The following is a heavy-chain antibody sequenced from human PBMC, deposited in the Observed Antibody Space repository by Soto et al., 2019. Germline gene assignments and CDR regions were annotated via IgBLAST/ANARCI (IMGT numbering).Heavy chain of an antibody. CDR2: INHSGST. J-gene: IGHJ4*02. D-gene: IGHD6-19*01. Sequence: QVQLQQWGAGLLKPSETLSLTCAVYGGSFSGYYWSWIRQPPGKGLEWIGEINHSGSTNYNPSLKSRVTISVATSKNQFSRKLSSVTAADTAVYYCARARGYSSGWYGVYFDYWGQGTLVTVSS. CDR1: GGSFSGYY. CDR3: ARARGYSSGWYGVYFDY. V-gene: IGHV4-34*01.